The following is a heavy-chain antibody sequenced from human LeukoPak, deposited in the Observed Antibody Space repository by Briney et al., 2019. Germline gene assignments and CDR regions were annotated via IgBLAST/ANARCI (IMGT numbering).Heavy chain of an antibody. CDR3: AKRIIEARENGDSNWLDP. CDR1: GDSITNSY. D-gene: IGHD4-17*01. CDR2: ISYGGST. J-gene: IGHJ5*01. Sequence: SETLSLNCTVSGDSITNSYWNWIRQPPGRGLEWIGRISYGGSTNYNPSLKSRVIISRDTSKNQFSLELTSVTAADTAIYYCAKRIIEARENGDSNWLDPWGQGTLVTVSS. V-gene: IGHV4-59*08.